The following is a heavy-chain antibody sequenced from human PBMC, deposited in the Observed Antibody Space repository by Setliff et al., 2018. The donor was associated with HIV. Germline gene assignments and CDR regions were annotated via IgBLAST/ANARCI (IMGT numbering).Heavy chain of an antibody. J-gene: IGHJ3*02. V-gene: IGHV4-34*01. CDR2: INHSGST. Sequence: SETLSLTCAVYGGSFSGYYWSWIRQPPGKGLECIGEINHSGSTNHNPSLKSRVTISVDTSKKQFSLRLSSVTAADTAVYFCARVVPREVAPGGFDIWGQGTMVTVSS. CDR1: GGSFSGYY. CDR3: ARVVPREVAPGGFDI. D-gene: IGHD5-12*01.